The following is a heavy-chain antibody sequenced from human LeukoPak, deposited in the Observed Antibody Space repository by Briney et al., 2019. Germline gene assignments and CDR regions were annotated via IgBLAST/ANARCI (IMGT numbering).Heavy chain of an antibody. V-gene: IGHV3-30-3*01. CDR1: GFSFSTHS. CDR3: ARAPWGVGATPPY. CDR2: ISYDGGNQ. D-gene: IGHD1-26*01. Sequence: PGWSLRLSCAASGFSFSTHSMHWVRPSPGKGLAWVAVISYDGGNQYYADSVKGRFTISRDNSKNTLYLQMNILRADDTAVYYCARAPWGVGATPPYWGQGTLVTVSS. J-gene: IGHJ4*02.